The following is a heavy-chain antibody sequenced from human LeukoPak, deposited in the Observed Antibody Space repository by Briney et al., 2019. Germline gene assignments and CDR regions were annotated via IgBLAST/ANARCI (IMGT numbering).Heavy chain of an antibody. V-gene: IGHV3-48*01. CDR2: VSFSSTTI. CDR1: GFSFSTYS. D-gene: IGHD3-10*01. CDR3: ARDSPSVYYRLGAFDI. J-gene: IGHJ3*02. Sequence: GGSLRLSCAASGFSFSTYSMNWVRQAPGKGLEWVSYVSFSSTTIYYADSVKGRFTISRDNAKNSLYLQMDSLRAEDTAMYYCARDSPSVYYRLGAFDIWGQGTMVTVSS.